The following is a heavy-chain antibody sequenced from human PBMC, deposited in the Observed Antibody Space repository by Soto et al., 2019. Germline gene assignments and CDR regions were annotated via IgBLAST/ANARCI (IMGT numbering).Heavy chain of an antibody. V-gene: IGHV3-23*01. CDR2: TSGGGGST. D-gene: IGHD2-21*02. CDR3: AKGFIVVVTVIRPDDAFDA. Sequence: PGGSVRLSCAASGFTFVNYGMNWVRQAPGKGLEWVSGTSGGGGSTYYADSVKGRFTISRDPSKNTIFLEMNSLRAEDTAVYYCAKGFIVVVTVIRPDDAFDAWGQGTLVTVSS. J-gene: IGHJ5*01. CDR1: GFTFVNYG.